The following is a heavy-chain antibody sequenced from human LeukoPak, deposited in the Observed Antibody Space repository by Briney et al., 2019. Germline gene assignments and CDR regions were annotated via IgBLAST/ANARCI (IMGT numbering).Heavy chain of an antibody. CDR1: GGSISSYY. V-gene: IGHV4-59*01. J-gene: IGHJ3*02. CDR3: ARGKLGMEAFDI. Sequence: SETLSLTCTVSGGSISSYYWSWIRQPPGKGLEWIGYIYYSGSTNYNPSLKSRVTISVDTSKNQFSLKLSSVTAADTAVYYCARGKLGMEAFDIWGQGTMVTVSS. CDR2: IYYSGST. D-gene: IGHD7-27*01.